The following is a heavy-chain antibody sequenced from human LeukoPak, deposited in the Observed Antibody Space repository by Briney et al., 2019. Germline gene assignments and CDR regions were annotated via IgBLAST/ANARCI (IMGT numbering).Heavy chain of an antibody. Sequence: GGSLRLSCAASGFTVSSNYMSWVRQAPGKGLDWVSVIYSGGSTYYADSVKGRFTISRDNSKNTLYLQMNSLRAEDTAVYYCARGYYGSGSYSPPSYYYYYMDVWGKGTTVTVSS. D-gene: IGHD3-10*01. V-gene: IGHV3-53*01. J-gene: IGHJ6*03. CDR2: IYSGGST. CDR1: GFTVSSNY. CDR3: ARGYYGSGSYSPPSYYYYYMDV.